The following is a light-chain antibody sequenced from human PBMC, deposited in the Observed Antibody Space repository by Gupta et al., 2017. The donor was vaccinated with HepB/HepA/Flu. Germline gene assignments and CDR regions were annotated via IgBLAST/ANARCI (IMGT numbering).Light chain of an antibody. CDR3: CSYAGGRHVV. J-gene: IGLJ2*01. CDR1: SSDVGSYDL. V-gene: IGLV2-23*02. Sequence: QSALTQPASVSGSPGQSITISCTGTSSDVGSYDLVSWYQQHPGKAPTLMVYDVSKRSAAVASRFFASKSGNTASLTISVPTEEVAADYYGCSYAGGRHVVFGGGTKLTVL. CDR2: DVS.